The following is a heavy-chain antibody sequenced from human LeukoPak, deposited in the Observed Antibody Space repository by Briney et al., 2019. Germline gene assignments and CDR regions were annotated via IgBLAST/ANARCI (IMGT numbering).Heavy chain of an antibody. CDR1: GFTFSSYG. CDR3: AKATYSGSFPYFDY. CDR2: LNSNGGGT. D-gene: IGHD1-26*01. J-gene: IGHJ4*02. Sequence: PGGSLRLSCAASGFTFSSYGMSWVRQAPGKGLEWVSSLNSNGGGTYYSDSVKGRFTISRDNSKNTLYLQMNSLRGDDTAVYYCAKATYSGSFPYFDYWGQGTLVTVSS. V-gene: IGHV3-23*01.